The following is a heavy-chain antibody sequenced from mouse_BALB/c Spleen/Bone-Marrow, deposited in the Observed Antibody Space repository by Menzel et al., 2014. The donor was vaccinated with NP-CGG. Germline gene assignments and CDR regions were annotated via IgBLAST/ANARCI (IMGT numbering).Heavy chain of an antibody. CDR3: TSWDN. Sequence: LQQSGSELVRPGASVKLSCKASGYTFTSYWMHWVKQRHGQGLEWIGNIYPGSGSTNYDEKFKSKGTLTVDTSSSTTYIHLSSRTSEDSAVYYCTSWDNRGQGTTLTVSS. CDR2: IYPGSGST. CDR1: GYTFTSYW. J-gene: IGHJ2*01. V-gene: IGHV1S22*01.